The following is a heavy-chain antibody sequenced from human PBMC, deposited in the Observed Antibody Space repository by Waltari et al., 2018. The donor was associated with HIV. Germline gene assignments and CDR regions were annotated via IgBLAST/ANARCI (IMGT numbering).Heavy chain of an antibody. J-gene: IGHJ6*02. CDR1: GFTFSSYW. CDR2: INRDGSST. CDR3: ARGGYCSSAGCYASRYYFIMDV. V-gene: IGHV3-74*01. D-gene: IGHD2-2*01. Sequence: EVQLVESGGGLIQPGGSLRLSCAASGFTFSSYWMHWVRQAPGKGLVSGSRINRDGSSTTYADSVRGRFTISRDNAKNTLYLQMNSLGAEDTAEYFCARGGYCSSAGCYASRYYFIMDVWGQGTTVTVSS.